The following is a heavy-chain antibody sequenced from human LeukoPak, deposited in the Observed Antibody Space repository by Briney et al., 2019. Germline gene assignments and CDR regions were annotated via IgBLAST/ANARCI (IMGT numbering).Heavy chain of an antibody. J-gene: IGHJ4*02. D-gene: IGHD5-18*01. CDR1: GGSISSSNW. Sequence: PSETLSLTCAVSGGSISSSNWWSWVRQPPGKGLEWIGEIYHSGSTNYNPSLKSRVTISVDKSKNQFSLKLSSVTAADTAVYYCAQTTVDTAMAPFDYWGQGTLVTVSS. V-gene: IGHV4-4*02. CDR2: IYHSGST. CDR3: AQTTVDTAMAPFDY.